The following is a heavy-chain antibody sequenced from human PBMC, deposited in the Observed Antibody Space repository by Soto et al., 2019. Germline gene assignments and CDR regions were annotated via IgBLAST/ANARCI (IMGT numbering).Heavy chain of an antibody. CDR1: GYTFTGYY. D-gene: IGHD3-16*01. Sequence: QVQLVQSGAEVKKPGASVKVSCKASGYTFTGYYMHWVRQAPGQGLEWMGWINPNSGGTNYAQKFQGWVTMTRDTSVSTANLGLSSVRADDTAVYYCGRDGVASGEGSYPCWFDPRGQGTLVTVPS. V-gene: IGHV1-2*04. J-gene: IGHJ5*01. CDR2: INPNSGGT. CDR3: GRDGVASGEGSYPCWFDP.